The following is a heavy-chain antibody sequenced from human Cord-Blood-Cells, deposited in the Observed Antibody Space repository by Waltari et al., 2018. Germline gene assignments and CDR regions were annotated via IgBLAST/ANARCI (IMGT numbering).Heavy chain of an antibody. J-gene: IGHJ4*02. V-gene: IGHV4-34*01. D-gene: IGHD6-6*01. CDR2: INHSEST. CDR1: GGSCSGYY. Sequence: QVQLQQSGAGLLKPSETLCLGCAVYGGSCSGYYWAWNRQPPGKGLEWMGEINHSESTNYNPSLKSRVTISVDTSKNQFSLKLSSVTAADTAVYYCARVGSEYSSSSGKYYFDYWGQGTLVTVSS. CDR3: ARVGSEYSSSSGKYYFDY.